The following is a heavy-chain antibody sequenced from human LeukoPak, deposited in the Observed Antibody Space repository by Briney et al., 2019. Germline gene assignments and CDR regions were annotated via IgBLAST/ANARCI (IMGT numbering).Heavy chain of an antibody. D-gene: IGHD5-12*01. CDR3: ARAPDIVATINP. CDR2: IFHRGGT. CDR1: NDSISSGDYY. Sequence: SETLSLTCTVSNDSISSGDYYWNWIRQPPGKGLEWIGYIFHRGGTSYNPSLKSRILFSVDTSQNQFSLKLSSVTAADTAVYYCARAPDIVATINPWGQGTLVTVSS. V-gene: IGHV4-30-4*01. J-gene: IGHJ5*02.